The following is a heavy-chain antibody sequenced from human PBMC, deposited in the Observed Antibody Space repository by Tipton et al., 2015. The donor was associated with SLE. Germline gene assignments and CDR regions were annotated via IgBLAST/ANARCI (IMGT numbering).Heavy chain of an antibody. V-gene: IGHV1-18*01. J-gene: IGHJ4*02. Sequence: QVQLVQSGAEVKKPGASVKVSCKASGYTFTSYGISWVRQAPGQGLEWMGWISAYNGNTNYAQKLQGRVTMTRDTSISTAYMELSRLRSDDTAVYYCARTVSGSYSDYWGQGTLVTVSS. CDR3: ARTVSGSYSDY. D-gene: IGHD1-26*01. CDR2: ISAYNGNT. CDR1: GYTFTSYG.